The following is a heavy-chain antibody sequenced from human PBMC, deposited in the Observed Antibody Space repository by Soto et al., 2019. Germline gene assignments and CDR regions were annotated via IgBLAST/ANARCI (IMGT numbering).Heavy chain of an antibody. CDR1: GFTFSSYW. CDR3: ARALYYYDSRNPPPY. J-gene: IGHJ4*02. Sequence: GGSLRLSCATSGFTFSSYWMHWVRQAPGKGLVWVSRINTDGSSTNYADSVKGRFTISRDNAKNTLYLQMNSLRAEDTAVYYCARALYYYDSRNPPPYWGQGTLVTVSS. CDR2: INTDGSST. D-gene: IGHD3-22*01. V-gene: IGHV3-74*01.